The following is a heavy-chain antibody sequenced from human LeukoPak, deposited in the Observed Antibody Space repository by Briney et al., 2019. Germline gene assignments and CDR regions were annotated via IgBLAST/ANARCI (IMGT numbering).Heavy chain of an antibody. Sequence: PGGSLRLSCAASGFTFSDAWMNWVRQAPGKGLEWVARIKSKVHGGTTDYAAPVNGRFTISRDDSDNKLYLQMNSLKSEDAGVYYCSGHMTSADYWGQGTLVTVSS. D-gene: IGHD4-11*01. V-gene: IGHV3-15*01. CDR3: SGHMTSADY. CDR1: GFTFSDAW. CDR2: IKSKVHGGTT. J-gene: IGHJ4*02.